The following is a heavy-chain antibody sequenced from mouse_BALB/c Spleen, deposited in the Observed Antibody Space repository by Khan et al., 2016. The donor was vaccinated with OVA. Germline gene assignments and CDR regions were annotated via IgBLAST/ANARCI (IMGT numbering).Heavy chain of an antibody. D-gene: IGHD3-3*01. V-gene: IGHV6-6*02. CDR2: IRFECDDYVT. CDR1: GFTFSNYW. CDR3: WIQL. Sequence: EVKLEVSGGGLVQPGGSMKLSCVASGFTFSNYWMNWVRQSPEKGLEWVAEIRFECDDYVTHYAESVIGRFTISRYDTKSSVYLQMNNLRAEDIGIYYCWIQLWGQGTTLTVSS. J-gene: IGHJ2*01.